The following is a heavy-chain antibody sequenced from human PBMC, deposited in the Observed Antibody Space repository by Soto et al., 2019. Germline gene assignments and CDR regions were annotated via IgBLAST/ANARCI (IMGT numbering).Heavy chain of an antibody. J-gene: IGHJ4*02. CDR3: TTDPPVP. D-gene: IGHD1-1*01. V-gene: IGHV3-15*05. Sequence: EVQLVESGGGLVKPGGSLRLSCLVSEFTLTDAWMSWVRQAPGKGLEWVGRIKSRADGGTRDYAAPVKDRFSISRDDSKNTLYLEMNSVKIEDTAIYYCTTDPPVPWGQGTLVTVSS. CDR2: IKSRADGGTR. CDR1: EFTLTDAW.